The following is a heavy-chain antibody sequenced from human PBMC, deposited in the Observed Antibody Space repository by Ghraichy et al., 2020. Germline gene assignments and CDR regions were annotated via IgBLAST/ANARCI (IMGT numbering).Heavy chain of an antibody. CDR1: GFTFRKHA. D-gene: IGHD1-26*01. CDR2: ISVSGGRT. V-gene: IGHV3-23*01. CDR3: ARVMGGSYWSGQFDC. J-gene: IGHJ4*02. Sequence: GESLNISCAASGFTFRKHAMRWVRRAPGKGLEWVSGISVSGGRTDYADSVKGRFNISRDNSKNTLYLQMNSLRAEDTAIYYCARVMGGSYWSGQFDCWGQGTLVSVSS.